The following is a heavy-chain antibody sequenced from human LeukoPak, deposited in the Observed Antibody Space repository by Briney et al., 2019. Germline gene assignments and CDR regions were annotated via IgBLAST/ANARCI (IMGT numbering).Heavy chain of an antibody. V-gene: IGHV3-30*02. CDR1: GFSFSDYA. CDR3: AKEAFVKSGYYPLDY. CDR2: IRYDGGNK. J-gene: IGHJ4*02. Sequence: GGSLRLSCAASGFSFSDYAMHWVRQAPGKGLEWLTFIRYDGGNKYYADSLKGRFTISRDDSKNTLYLQMNSLRAEDTAVYYCAKEAFVKSGYYPLDYWGQGTLVTVFS. D-gene: IGHD3-22*01.